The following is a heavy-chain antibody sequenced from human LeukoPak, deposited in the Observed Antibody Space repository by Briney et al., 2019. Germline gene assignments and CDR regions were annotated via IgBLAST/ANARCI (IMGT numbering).Heavy chain of an antibody. CDR3: AKDARWTSGWYYFDY. CDR2: INPNGGTT. V-gene: IGHV3-23*01. CDR1: GFTFSIFA. D-gene: IGHD6-19*01. J-gene: IGHJ4*02. Sequence: GGSLRLSCVASGFTFSIFAMSWVRQAPGKGLEWVSVINPNGGTTYYADSVKGRFTISRDNSKNTLYLQMNSLRAEDTAVYYCAKDARWTSGWYYFDYWGQGTLVTVSS.